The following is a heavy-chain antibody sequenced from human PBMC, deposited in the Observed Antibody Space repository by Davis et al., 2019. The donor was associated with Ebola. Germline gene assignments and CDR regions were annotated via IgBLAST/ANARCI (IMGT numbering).Heavy chain of an antibody. V-gene: IGHV1-18*01. CDR3: ARDEHCSGGSCYPPGGYYYGMDV. D-gene: IGHD2-15*01. J-gene: IGHJ6*02. CDR1: GGTFSSYA. Sequence: ASVKVSCKASGGTFSSYAISWLRQAPGQGLEWMGWISAYNGNTNYAQKLQGRVTMTTDTSTSTAYMELRSLRSDDTAVYYCARDEHCSGGSCYPPGGYYYGMDVWGQGTTVTVSS. CDR2: ISAYNGNT.